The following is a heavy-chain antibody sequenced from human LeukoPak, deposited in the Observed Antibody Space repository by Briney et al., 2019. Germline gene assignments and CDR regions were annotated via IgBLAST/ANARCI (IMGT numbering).Heavy chain of an antibody. D-gene: IGHD3-10*01. CDR2: IWKDGSET. V-gene: IGHV3-33*01. J-gene: IGHJ4*02. CDR3: ARKRGDYFDY. Sequence: GGSLRLSCAPSGFTFSSYGMHWVRPAPGKGLEWVALIWKDGSETYYADSVTGRFTISRDNSNNTLCLQMNSLRAEDTGFYYCARKRGDYFDYWGQGALVTVS. CDR1: GFTFSSYG.